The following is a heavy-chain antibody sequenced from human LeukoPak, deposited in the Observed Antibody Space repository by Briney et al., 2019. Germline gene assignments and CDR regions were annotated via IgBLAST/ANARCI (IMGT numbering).Heavy chain of an antibody. J-gene: IGHJ6*03. Sequence: VASVKVSCKASGGTFSSYAISWVRQAPGQGLEWMGGIIPIFGTANYAQKFQGRVTITTDESTSTAYMELSRLGSDDTAVYYCARQSRREIYYWYMDVWGKGTTVTVSS. D-gene: IGHD3-10*01. V-gene: IGHV1-69*05. CDR2: IIPIFGTA. CDR3: ARQSRREIYYWYMDV. CDR1: GGTFSSYA.